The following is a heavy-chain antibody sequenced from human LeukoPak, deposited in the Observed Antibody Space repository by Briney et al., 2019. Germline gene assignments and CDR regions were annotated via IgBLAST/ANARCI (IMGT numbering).Heavy chain of an antibody. J-gene: IGHJ6*03. CDR2: VWYDGSDK. CDR3: AKDTGRGHYYMDV. Sequence: GGSLRLSCAASGFIFSSYGMHWVRQAPGKGLEWVALVWYDGSDKRYADSVKGRFTISRDDSKNTLYLQLNSLRAEDTAVYYCAKDTGRGHYYMDVWGKGTTVTVSS. CDR1: GFIFSSYG. D-gene: IGHD3-10*01. V-gene: IGHV3-33*03.